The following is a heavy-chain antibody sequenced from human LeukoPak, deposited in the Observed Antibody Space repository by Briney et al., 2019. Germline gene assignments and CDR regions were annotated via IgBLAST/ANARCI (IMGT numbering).Heavy chain of an antibody. V-gene: IGHV1-69*13. CDR2: IIPIFGTA. CDR3: ARVDSSGYYYYST. D-gene: IGHD3-22*01. CDR1: GGTFSSYA. Sequence: SVKVSCKASGGTFSSYAISWVRQAPGQGLEWMGGIIPIFGTANYAQKFQGRVTITADESTSTAYMELSSLRSEDTAVYYCARVDSSGYYYYSTWGQGTLVTVSS. J-gene: IGHJ5*02.